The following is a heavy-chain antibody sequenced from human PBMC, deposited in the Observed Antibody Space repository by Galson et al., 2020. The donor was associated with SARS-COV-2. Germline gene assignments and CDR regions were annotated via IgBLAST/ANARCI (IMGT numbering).Heavy chain of an antibody. CDR2: IYHSGST. CDR3: AREGLGYCSSTSCYSWFDP. CDR1: GYSISSGYY. J-gene: IGHJ5*02. Sequence: SETLSLTCTVSGYSISSGYYWGWIRQPPGKGLEWIGSIYHSGSTYYNPSLKSRVTISVDTSKNQFSLKLSSVTAADTAVYYCAREGLGYCSSTSCYSWFDPWGQGTLVTVSS. D-gene: IGHD2-2*01. V-gene: IGHV4-38-2*02.